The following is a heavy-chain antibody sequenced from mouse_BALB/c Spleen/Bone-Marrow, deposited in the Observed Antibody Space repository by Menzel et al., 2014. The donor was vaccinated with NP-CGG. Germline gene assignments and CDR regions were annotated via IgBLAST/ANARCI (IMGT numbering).Heavy chain of an antibody. D-gene: IGHD2-1*01. CDR2: IDPENGDT. J-gene: IGHJ4*01. CDR3: SDGNFYALDY. V-gene: IGHV14-4*02. Sequence: VQLQQSGAELVRSGASVKLSCTASGFNIKDYYIHWVKQRPEQGLEWMGWIDPENGDTEYAPKFQGKATMTADTSSNTAYLQLSSLTSVDTAVYYCSDGNFYALDYWGQGTSVTVSS. CDR1: GFNIKDYY.